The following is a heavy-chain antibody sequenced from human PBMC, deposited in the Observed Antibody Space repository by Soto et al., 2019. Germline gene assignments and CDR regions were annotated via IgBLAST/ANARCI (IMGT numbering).Heavy chain of an antibody. Sequence: SSAQAFSWAVCDGFFSGDYCCWSRQPAQEGLERSGIINNSGSTNYTPSLKSRVTISVDTSKNQFSLKLSSVTAAETAVYYCARRREGYNWNYWYYLDYWGQGTLVTVSS. CDR3: ARRREGYNWNYWYYLDY. CDR1: DGFFSGDY. CDR2: INNSGST. V-gene: IGHV4-34*01. J-gene: IGHJ4*02. D-gene: IGHD1-7*01.